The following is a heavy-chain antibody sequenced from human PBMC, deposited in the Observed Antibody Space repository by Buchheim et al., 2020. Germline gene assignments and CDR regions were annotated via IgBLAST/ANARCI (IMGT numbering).Heavy chain of an antibody. CDR3: ARDLGYYSSTGGDY. CDR2: MSPNGDDK. Sequence: VQLVESGGGLVQPGGSLRLSCAASGFMFNSYSMHWVRQAPGKGLEWVAVMSPNGDDKYYADSVKGRFTISRDNSKNTLFLQMDSLSSEDTALYHCARDLGYYSSTGGDYWGQGT. V-gene: IGHV3-30*03. J-gene: IGHJ4*02. D-gene: IGHD4-11*01. CDR1: GFMFNSYS.